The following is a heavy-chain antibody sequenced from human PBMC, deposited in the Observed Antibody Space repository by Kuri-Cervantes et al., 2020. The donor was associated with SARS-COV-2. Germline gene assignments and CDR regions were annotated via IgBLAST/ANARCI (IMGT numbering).Heavy chain of an antibody. CDR1: GFTFSDYY. D-gene: IGHD6-19*01. Sequence: GESLKISCAASGFTFSDYYMSWIRQAPGKGLEWVSYICSSSSYTNYADSVKGRFTISRDNAKNSLYLQMNSLRAEDTAVYYCARAPQWVAGDDAFDIWGQGTMVTVSS. V-gene: IGHV3-11*05. CDR2: ICSSSSYT. CDR3: ARAPQWVAGDDAFDI. J-gene: IGHJ3*02.